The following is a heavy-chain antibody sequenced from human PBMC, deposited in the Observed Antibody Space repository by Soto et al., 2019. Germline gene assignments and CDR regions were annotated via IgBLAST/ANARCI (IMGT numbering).Heavy chain of an antibody. CDR2: IYYSGST. CDR1: GVSISGSRYY. Sequence: SETLSLTCTVSGVSISGSRYYWGWIRRPPGRGLEWIGNIYYSGSTYYTPALKSRVTLSVDTSKNQFSLNLNSVTAADTAVYYCAGGGIPPSGYGIAYAMDAWGQGTTVTVSS. D-gene: IGHD1-26*01. V-gene: IGHV4-39*01. J-gene: IGHJ6*02. CDR3: AGGGIPPSGYGIAYAMDA.